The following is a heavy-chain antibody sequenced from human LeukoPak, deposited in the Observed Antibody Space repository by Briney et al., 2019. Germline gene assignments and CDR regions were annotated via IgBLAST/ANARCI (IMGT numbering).Heavy chain of an antibody. CDR2: ISAYNGNT. D-gene: IGHD4-11*01. J-gene: IGHJ5*02. Sequence: GASVKVSCKASGYTFTSYGISWVRQAPGQGLEWMGWISAYNGNTNYAQKFQGRVTMTEDTSTDTAYMELSSLRSEDTAVYYCATADGLGMTTPNWFDPWGQGTLVTVSS. V-gene: IGHV1-18*01. CDR1: GYTFTSYG. CDR3: ATADGLGMTTPNWFDP.